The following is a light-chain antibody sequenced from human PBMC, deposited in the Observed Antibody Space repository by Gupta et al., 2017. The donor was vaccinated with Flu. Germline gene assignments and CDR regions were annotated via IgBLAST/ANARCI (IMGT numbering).Light chain of an antibody. CDR1: QSVSSSY. CDR3: QQYGSSRT. CDR2: GAS. J-gene: IGKJ1*01. V-gene: IGKV3-20*01. Sequence: LSXXXGERATLSCRVSQSVSSSYLAWYQQKPGQAPRLLIYGASSRATGIPDRFSGSGSGTDFTLTISRLEPEDFAVYYCQQYGSSRTFGQGTKVEIK.